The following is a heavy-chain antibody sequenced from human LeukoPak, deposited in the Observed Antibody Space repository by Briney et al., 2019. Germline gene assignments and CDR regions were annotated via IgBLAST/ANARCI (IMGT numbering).Heavy chain of an antibody. V-gene: IGHV3-15*01. CDR1: GFTFSNAW. J-gene: IGHJ5*02. D-gene: IGHD4-17*01. Sequence: GGSLRLSCAASGFTFSNAWMSWVRQAPGKGLEWVGRIKSKTDGGTTDYAAPVKGRFTISRDDSKNTLYLQMNSLKTEDTAVYHCTTEDNGDYVGWFDPWGQGTLVTVSS. CDR2: IKSKTDGGTT. CDR3: TTEDNGDYVGWFDP.